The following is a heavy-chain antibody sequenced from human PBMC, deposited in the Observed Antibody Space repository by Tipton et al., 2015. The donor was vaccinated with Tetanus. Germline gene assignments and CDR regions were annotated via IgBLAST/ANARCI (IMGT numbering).Heavy chain of an antibody. CDR3: TRTISNDYVAA. CDR2: IYSGGTT. J-gene: IGHJ4*02. D-gene: IGHD4-17*01. V-gene: IGHV3-53*01. Sequence: GSLRLSCAASGFTVSSNFMSWVRQAPGEGLEWVSIIYSGGTTYYADSVKGRFTIPRDNSRNTLYLQMSSLRVEDTAVYYCTRTISNDYVAAWGQGTLVTVSP. CDR1: GFTVSSNF.